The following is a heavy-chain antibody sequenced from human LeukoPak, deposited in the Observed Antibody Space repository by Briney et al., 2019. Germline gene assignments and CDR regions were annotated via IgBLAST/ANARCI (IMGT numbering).Heavy chain of an antibody. CDR3: TRDRGAYNLYDY. CDR2: IRSKAYGETA. CDR1: GFTFCDYA. V-gene: IGHV3-49*03. D-gene: IGHD1-1*01. J-gene: IGHJ4*02. Sequence: GGSLRLSCTASGFTFCDYAMSWIRQAPGKGLEWVGFIRSKAYGETADYAASVKGRFTISRDDSKAIAYLQMNSLKTEDTAVYHCTRDRGAYNLYDYWGQGTLVTVSS.